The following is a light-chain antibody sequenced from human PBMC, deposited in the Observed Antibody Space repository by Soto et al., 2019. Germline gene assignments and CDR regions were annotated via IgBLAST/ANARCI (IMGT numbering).Light chain of an antibody. J-gene: IGLJ1*01. CDR1: LHIGGNP. V-gene: IGLV1-44*01. CDR3: AAWDNSLNAYV. Sequence: QAVVASAPSGAWTPGPGVPLSFSCRQLHIGGNPVNWFQQPPGTAPKPLIYNYYQRPSGVPDRFSGSKSGTSASLAISELQSEDEADYYCAAWDNSLNAYVFGTGTKVT. CDR2: NYY.